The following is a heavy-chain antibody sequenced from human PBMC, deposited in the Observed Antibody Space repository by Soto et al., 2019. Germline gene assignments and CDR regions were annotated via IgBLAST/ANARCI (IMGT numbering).Heavy chain of an antibody. V-gene: IGHV1-69*13. D-gene: IGHD5-18*01. Sequence: GASVKVSCKASGGTFSSNAISWVRQAPGQGLEWMGGIIPIFGTANYAQKFQGRVTITADESTSTAYMELSSLRSEDTAVYYCARGLGYSYGTKFDYWGRGTLVTVSS. J-gene: IGHJ4*02. CDR3: ARGLGYSYGTKFDY. CDR1: GGTFSSNA. CDR2: IIPIFGTA.